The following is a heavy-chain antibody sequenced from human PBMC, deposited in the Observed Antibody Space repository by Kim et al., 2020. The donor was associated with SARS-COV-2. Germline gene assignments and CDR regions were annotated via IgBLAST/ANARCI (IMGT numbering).Heavy chain of an antibody. V-gene: IGHV3-30*18. Sequence: GGSLRLSCAASGFTFNSYGMHWVRQAPGKGLEWVAIISSDGSNKYYADSVKGRFTISRDNSKHTLYLQMKSLRAEDTAVYYCAKDRRWAKYGSGSFWDYYYGMDVWGQGTTVTVSS. CDR3: AKDRRWAKYGSGSFWDYYYGMDV. CDR2: ISSDGSNK. D-gene: IGHD3-10*01. CDR1: GFTFNSYG. J-gene: IGHJ6*02.